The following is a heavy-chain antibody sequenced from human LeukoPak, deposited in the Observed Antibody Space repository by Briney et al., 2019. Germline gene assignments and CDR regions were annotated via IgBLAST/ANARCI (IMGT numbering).Heavy chain of an antibody. Sequence: ASVTVSCKASGGTFSSYAISWVRQAPGQGLEWMGGIIPIFGTANYAQKFQGRVTITADESTSTAYMELSSLRSEDTAVYYCARAYCGGDCYSPPFDYWGQGTLVTVSS. V-gene: IGHV1-69*13. CDR3: ARAYCGGDCYSPPFDY. J-gene: IGHJ4*02. CDR2: IIPIFGTA. D-gene: IGHD2-21*02. CDR1: GGTFSSYA.